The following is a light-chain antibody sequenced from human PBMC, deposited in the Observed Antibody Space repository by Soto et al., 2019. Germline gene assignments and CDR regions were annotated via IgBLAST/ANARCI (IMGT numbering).Light chain of an antibody. V-gene: IGKV3-15*01. CDR2: DAS. Sequence: EMGMTQSPATLSVSPGERVSLSCRASQNIHDKLAWYQQKPGQTPRLLIYDASTRATGISGSFSGSGSGTEFTLTISSLQSEDFAVYYCQQYNRWPLTSGGGTKVDIK. J-gene: IGKJ4*01. CDR3: QQYNRWPLT. CDR1: QNIHDK.